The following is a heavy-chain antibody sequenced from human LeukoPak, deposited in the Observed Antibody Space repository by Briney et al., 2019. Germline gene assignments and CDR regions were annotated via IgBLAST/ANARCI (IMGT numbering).Heavy chain of an antibody. CDR2: IYPGDSDT. D-gene: IGHD2-15*01. CDR1: GYSFTSYW. J-gene: IGHJ5*02. V-gene: IGHV5-51*01. CDR3: ARGRAVVAATNWFDP. Sequence: GESLKISCKGSGYSFTSYWIGWVRQMPGKGLEWMGIIYPGDSDTIYSPSFQGQVTISADKSISTAYLQWSSLKASDTAMYYCARGRAVVAATNWFDPWGQGTLVTVSS.